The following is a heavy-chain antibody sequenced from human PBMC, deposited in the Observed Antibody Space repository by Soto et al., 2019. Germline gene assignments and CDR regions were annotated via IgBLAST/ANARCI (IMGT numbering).Heavy chain of an antibody. CDR3: AVHSIAAAGTESYYYYRMDV. D-gene: IGHD6-13*01. CDR1: GYSFTSYW. J-gene: IGHJ6*02. V-gene: IGHV5-10-1*01. Sequence: PGESLKISCKGSGYSFTSYWISWVRQMPGKGLEGMGRIDPSDSYTNYSPSFQGHVTISADKSISTAYLQWSSLKASDTAMYYCAVHSIAAAGTESYYYYRMDVWGQGTTVTVSS. CDR2: IDPSDSYT.